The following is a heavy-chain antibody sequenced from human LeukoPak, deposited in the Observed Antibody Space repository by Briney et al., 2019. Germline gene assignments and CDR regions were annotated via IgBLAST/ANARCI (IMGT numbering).Heavy chain of an antibody. CDR3: AGPSKPAAAGSPYYYYYYMDV. D-gene: IGHD6-13*01. J-gene: IGHJ6*03. CDR2: IIPIFGTA. CDR1: GGTFSSYA. Sequence: GASVKVSCKASGGTFSSYAISWVRQAPGQGLEWMGGIIPIFGTANYAQKFQGRVTITADESTSTAYMELSSLRSEDAAVYYCAGPSKPAAAGSPYYYYYYMDVWGKGTTVTISS. V-gene: IGHV1-69*13.